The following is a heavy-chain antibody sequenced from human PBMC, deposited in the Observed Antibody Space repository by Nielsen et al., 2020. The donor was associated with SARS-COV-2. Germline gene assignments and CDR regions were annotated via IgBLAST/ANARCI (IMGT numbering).Heavy chain of an antibody. V-gene: IGHV3-74*01. CDR1: EFAFNTYW. J-gene: IGHJ6*03. CDR3: ARDHYGYYYMDV. D-gene: IGHD3-16*01. Sequence: GESLKISCAASEFAFNTYWMHWVRQASGKGLVWVSRINNDGSSTNYADSVRGRFTISRDNGKNTLYLQMHSLRADDTAVYFCARDHYGYYYMDVWGKGTTVTVSS. CDR2: INNDGSST.